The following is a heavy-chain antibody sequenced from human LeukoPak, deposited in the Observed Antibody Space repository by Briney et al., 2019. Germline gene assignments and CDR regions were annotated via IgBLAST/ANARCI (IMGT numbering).Heavy chain of an antibody. J-gene: IGHJ6*02. CDR3: ARDRDFSMDV. Sequence: TGGSLRLSCAASGLTFSSYAMNWVRQAPGKGLECVSYITRSGSIIQYADSVKGRFTISRDNANNSLYLQMNSLRAEDTAVYYCARDRDFSMDVWGQGTTVTVSS. CDR1: GLTFSSYA. V-gene: IGHV3-48*03. CDR2: ITRSGSII. D-gene: IGHD3/OR15-3a*01.